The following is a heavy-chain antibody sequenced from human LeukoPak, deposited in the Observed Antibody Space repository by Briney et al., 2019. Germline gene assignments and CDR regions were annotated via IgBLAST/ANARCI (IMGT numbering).Heavy chain of an antibody. CDR1: GFTFSSYA. D-gene: IGHD3-9*01. J-gene: IGHJ5*02. V-gene: IGHV3-23*01. CDR3: VKGVLTGYYRGQNWLDP. CDR2: MSSRGDGT. Sequence: GGSLRLSCAASGFTFSSYAMAWVRQAPGKGLEWVSSMSSRGDGTYYADSVKGRFTITRDNSKDTLYLQMNSLRVEDTAVYYCVKGVLTGYYRGQNWLDPWGQGTLVTVSS.